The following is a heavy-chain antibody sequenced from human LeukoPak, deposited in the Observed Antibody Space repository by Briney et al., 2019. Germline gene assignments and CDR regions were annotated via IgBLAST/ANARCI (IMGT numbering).Heavy chain of an antibody. V-gene: IGHV4-59*01. CDR3: ARSGSRYYYYGMDV. J-gene: IGHJ6*02. D-gene: IGHD1-14*01. Sequence: SETLSLTCTVSGGSINSYYWSWIRQPPGKGLEWIGYIYYSGSTNYNPSLKSRVTISVDTSKNQFSLKLSSVTAADTAVYYCARSGSRYYYYGMDVWGQGTTVTVSS. CDR2: IYYSGST. CDR1: GGSINSYY.